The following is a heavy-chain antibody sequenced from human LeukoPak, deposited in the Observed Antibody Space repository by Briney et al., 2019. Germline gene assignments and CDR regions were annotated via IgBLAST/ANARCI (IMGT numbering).Heavy chain of an antibody. CDR2: INHSGST. CDR1: GGSLSGYY. V-gene: IGHV4-34*01. J-gene: IGHJ4*02. CDR3: ARDVGSSSWIDY. D-gene: IGHD6-6*01. Sequence: SETLSLTCAVYGGSLSGYYWSWIRQPPGKGLEWIGEINHSGSTNYNPSLKSRVTISVDTSKNQFSLKLSSVTAADTAVYYCARDVGSSSWIDYWGQGTLVTVSS.